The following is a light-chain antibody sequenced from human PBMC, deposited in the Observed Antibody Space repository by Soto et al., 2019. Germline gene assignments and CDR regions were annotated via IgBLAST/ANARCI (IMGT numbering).Light chain of an antibody. Sequence: QSALTQPASVSGSHGRSITISCTGTTSDIGGYNYVSWYQQYPGKAPKLIIYEVRNRPSGVSNRFSASKSGNTASLTISGLQAEDEAVYYCYSYTGSATVIFGGGTNLTVL. CDR1: TSDIGGYNY. CDR3: YSYTGSATVI. CDR2: EVR. J-gene: IGLJ2*01. V-gene: IGLV2-14*01.